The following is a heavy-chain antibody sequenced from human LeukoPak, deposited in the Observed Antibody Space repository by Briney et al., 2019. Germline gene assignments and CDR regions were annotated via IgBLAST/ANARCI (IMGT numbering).Heavy chain of an antibody. CDR1: GFTFDNYA. CDR3: VRYSGDADY. J-gene: IGHJ4*02. Sequence: GGSLRLSCTASGFTFDNYAMSWFRQAPGKGLEWVGFIRSKIYGGTTEYAASVKGRFTTSRDDSKSIAYLQMTSLKSEDTAVYYCVRYSGDADYWGQGTLVTVSS. V-gene: IGHV3-49*03. CDR2: IRSKIYGGTT. D-gene: IGHD5-12*01.